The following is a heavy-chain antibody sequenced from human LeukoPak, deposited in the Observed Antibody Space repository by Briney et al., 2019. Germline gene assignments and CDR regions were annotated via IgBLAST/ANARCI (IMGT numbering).Heavy chain of an antibody. Sequence: PGGSLRLSCAASGFTVNSSYMRWVRQPPGKGLEWVSVIYSGGTTFYADSVKGRFTISRDNSKNTLYLQMNSLRADDTAVYYCAKLKGWYGEGYFDYWGQGTVVTVSS. CDR1: GFTVNSSY. CDR2: IYSGGTT. CDR3: AKLKGWYGEGYFDY. J-gene: IGHJ4*02. D-gene: IGHD3-10*01. V-gene: IGHV3-53*01.